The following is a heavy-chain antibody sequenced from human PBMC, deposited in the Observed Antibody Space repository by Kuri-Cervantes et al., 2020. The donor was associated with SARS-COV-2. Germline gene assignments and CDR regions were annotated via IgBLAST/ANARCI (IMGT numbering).Heavy chain of an antibody. CDR1: GFTFSSYS. CDR2: ISSSSSYI. CDR3: ASAGADAFDI. D-gene: IGHD3-10*01. V-gene: IGHV3-21*01. Sequence: GESLRLSCAASGFTFSSYSMNWVRQAPGKGLEWVSSISSSSSYIYYADSVKGRFTISRDNAKNSLYLQMNSLRAEDTAVYYCASAGADAFDIWGQGTMVTVSS. J-gene: IGHJ3*02.